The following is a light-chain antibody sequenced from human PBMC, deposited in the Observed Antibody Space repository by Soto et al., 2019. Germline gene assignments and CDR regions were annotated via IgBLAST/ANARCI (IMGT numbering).Light chain of an antibody. CDR3: QQYYSYSRT. CDR1: RTVSSW. CDR2: DVS. J-gene: IGKJ1*01. V-gene: IGKV1-5*01. Sequence: DIQMTQSPSTLSASVGDRVTITCRASRTVSSWLAWYQQKPGKAPKLLIYDVSSLESGVPSRFSGSGSGTDFTLTISSLQPDDFATYYCQQYYSYSRTFGQGTKVEVK.